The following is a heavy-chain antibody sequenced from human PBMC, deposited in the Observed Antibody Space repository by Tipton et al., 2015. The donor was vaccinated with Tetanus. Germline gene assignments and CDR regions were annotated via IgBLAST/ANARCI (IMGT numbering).Heavy chain of an antibody. D-gene: IGHD3-16*01. J-gene: IGHJ6*02. Sequence: SLTCTVSGGSISSSSYYWGWIRQPPGKGLEWIGSIYYSGSTYYNPSLKSRVTISVDTSKNQFSLKLSSVTAADTAVYYCARHGGRLAYYYYGMDVWGQGTTVTVSS. CDR1: GGSISSSSYY. CDR2: IYYSGST. V-gene: IGHV4-39*01. CDR3: ARHGGRLAYYYYGMDV.